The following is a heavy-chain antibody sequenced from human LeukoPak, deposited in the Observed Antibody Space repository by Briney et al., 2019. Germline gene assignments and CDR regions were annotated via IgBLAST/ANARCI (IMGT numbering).Heavy chain of an antibody. CDR2: IYHSGST. Sequence: PSQTLSLTCAVSGGSISSGGYSWSWIRQPPGTGLEWIGYIYHSGSTYYNPSLKSRVTISVDRSKNQFSLKLSSVTAADTAVYYCARGTQGGSSLVLDYWGQGTLVTVSS. J-gene: IGHJ4*02. D-gene: IGHD6-13*01. V-gene: IGHV4-30-2*01. CDR1: GGSISSGGYS. CDR3: ARGTQGGSSLVLDY.